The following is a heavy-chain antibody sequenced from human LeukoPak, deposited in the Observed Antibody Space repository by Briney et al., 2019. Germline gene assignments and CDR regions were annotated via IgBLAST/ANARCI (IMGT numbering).Heavy chain of an antibody. CDR3: ARDGGSFSYNMDV. CDR1: GGTFSSYA. V-gene: IGHV1-69*05. J-gene: IGHJ6*02. Sequence: SVKVSCKASGGTFSSYAISWVRQAPGQGLEWMGGIIPIFGTANYAQKFQGRVTMASDTSTSTVYMELSSLRSEDTAIYFCARDGGSFSYNMDVWGQGTTVTVSS. CDR2: IIPIFGTA. D-gene: IGHD1-26*01.